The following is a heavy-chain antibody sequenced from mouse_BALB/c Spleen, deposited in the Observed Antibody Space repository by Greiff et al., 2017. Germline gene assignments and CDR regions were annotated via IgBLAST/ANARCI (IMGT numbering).Heavy chain of an antibody. CDR1: GYTFTSYT. D-gene: IGHD2-4*01. CDR2: INPSSGYT. Sequence: VQLQQSAAELARPGASVKMSCKASGYTFTSYTMHWVKQRPGQGLEWIGYINPSSGYTEYNQKFKDKTTLTADKSSSTAYMQLSSLTSEDSAVYYCARDYDYDGFAYWGQGTLVTVSA. CDR3: ARDYDYDGFAY. V-gene: IGHV1-4*02. J-gene: IGHJ3*01.